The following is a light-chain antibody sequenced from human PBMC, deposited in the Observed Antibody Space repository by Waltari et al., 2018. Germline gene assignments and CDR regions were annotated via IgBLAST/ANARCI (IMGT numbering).Light chain of an antibody. CDR3: QQNINRPLT. J-gene: IGKJ4*01. CDR1: QSVSSS. Sequence: EIVMTQSPATLSLSPGERASLSCRASQSVSSSLAWYQQKLGQAPRLLIYGASNRATGIPDRFSGSGSGTDFTLIISSLETEDVAVYYCQQNINRPLTFGGGTKVEIK. V-gene: IGKV3D-15*01. CDR2: GAS.